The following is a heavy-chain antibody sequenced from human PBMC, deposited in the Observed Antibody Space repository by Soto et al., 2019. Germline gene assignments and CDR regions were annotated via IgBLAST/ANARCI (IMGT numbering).Heavy chain of an antibody. CDR2: TYYRSKWYN. V-gene: IGHV6-1*01. CDR1: GDSVSSNSAA. CDR3: ARDCTNGVCCPSYHYGMDV. J-gene: IGHJ6*02. D-gene: IGHD2-8*01. Sequence: PSQTLSLTCAISGDSVSSNSAAWNWIRQSPSRGLEWLGRTYYRSKWYNDYAVSVKSRITINPDTSKNQFSLQLNSVTPEDTAVYYCARDCTNGVCCPSYHYGMDVWGQGTTVTVSS.